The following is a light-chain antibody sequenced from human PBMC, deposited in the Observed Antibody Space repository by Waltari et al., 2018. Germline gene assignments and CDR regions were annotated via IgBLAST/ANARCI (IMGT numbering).Light chain of an antibody. J-gene: IGKJ2*01. V-gene: IGKV4-1*01. Sequence: DIVMTQSPDSLAVSLGERATINCRSSQSVLYSSNHKNYLAWYQQKPGQPPKLLIYWASTRESGVPDRFSGSGSGTDFTLTISSLQAEDVAVYYCQQFYNSPYTFGQGTRLEIK. CDR2: WAS. CDR1: QSVLYSSNHKNY. CDR3: QQFYNSPYT.